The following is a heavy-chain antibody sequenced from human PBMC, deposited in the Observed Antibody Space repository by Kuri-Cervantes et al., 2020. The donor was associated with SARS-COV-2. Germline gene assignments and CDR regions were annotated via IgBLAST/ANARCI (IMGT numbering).Heavy chain of an antibody. CDR2: VSYNGDT. J-gene: IGHJ4*02. CDR1: GDSITNYY. Sequence: GSLRLSCTVSGDSITNYYLTWIRQPPGKGLEWIGYVSYNGDTAYNPSLKSRVTMSLDTSKNQFSLRLSSVTAADTAVYYCSGRVDFSSVDYWGQGTLVTVSS. V-gene: IGHV4-59*01. CDR3: SGRVDFSSVDY. D-gene: IGHD3/OR15-3a*01.